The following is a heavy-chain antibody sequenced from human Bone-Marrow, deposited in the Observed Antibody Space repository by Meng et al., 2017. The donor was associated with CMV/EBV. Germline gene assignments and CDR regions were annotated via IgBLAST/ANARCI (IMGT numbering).Heavy chain of an antibody. CDR3: ARVPAWSGSYDDLDY. V-gene: IGHV1-2*02. CDR1: GYTFTSYD. D-gene: IGHD1-26*01. J-gene: IGHJ4*02. Sequence: ASVKVSCKASGYTFTSYDINWVRQATGQGLEWMGWINPNSGGTNYAQKFQGRVTMTRDTSISTAYMELSRLRSDDTAVYYCARVPAWSGSYDDLDYCGQGTLVIVSS. CDR2: INPNSGGT.